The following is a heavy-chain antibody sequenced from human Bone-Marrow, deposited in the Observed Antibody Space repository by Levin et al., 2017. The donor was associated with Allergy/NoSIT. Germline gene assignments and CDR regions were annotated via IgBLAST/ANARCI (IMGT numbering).Heavy chain of an antibody. Sequence: GGSLRLSCAASGFTFSDYYMSWIRQAPGKGLEWVSYISSSSSYTNYADSVKGRFTISRDNAKNSLYLQMNSLRAEDTAVYYCARVGPRDEQQLVREDAFDIWGQGTMVTVSS. V-gene: IGHV3-11*05. D-gene: IGHD6-13*01. CDR1: GFTFSDYY. CDR2: ISSSSSYT. J-gene: IGHJ3*02. CDR3: ARVGPRDEQQLVREDAFDI.